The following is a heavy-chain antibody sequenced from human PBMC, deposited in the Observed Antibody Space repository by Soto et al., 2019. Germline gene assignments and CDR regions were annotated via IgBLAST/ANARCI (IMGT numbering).Heavy chain of an antibody. Sequence: QVQLQESGPGLVKPSQTLSLTCTVSGGSISSGGYYWSWIRQHPGKGLEWIGYIYYSGSTYYNPSLMGRVTISVDTSKNQFSLKLSSVTAADTAVYYCARVSAFKSETTVTTDYWGKGTLVTVSS. D-gene: IGHD4-4*01. CDR1: GGSISSGGYY. CDR3: ARVSAFKSETTVTTDY. V-gene: IGHV4-31*03. CDR2: IYYSGST. J-gene: IGHJ4*02.